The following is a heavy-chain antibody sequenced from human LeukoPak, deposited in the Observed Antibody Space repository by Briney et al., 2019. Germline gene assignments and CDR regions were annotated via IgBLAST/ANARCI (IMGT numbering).Heavy chain of an antibody. CDR3: ARVGYMTYYYGSGSYSDY. J-gene: IGHJ4*02. Sequence: GASVKVSCKASGYTFTSYGISWVRQAPGQGLEWMGWISAYNGNTNYAQKLQGRVTMTTDTSTSTAYMELRSLRSDDTAVYYCARVGYMTYYYGSGSYSDYWGQGTLVTVSS. CDR2: ISAYNGNT. CDR1: GYTFTSYG. D-gene: IGHD3-10*01. V-gene: IGHV1-18*01.